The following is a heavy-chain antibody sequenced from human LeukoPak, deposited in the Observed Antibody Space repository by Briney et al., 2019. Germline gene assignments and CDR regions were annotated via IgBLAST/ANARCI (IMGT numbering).Heavy chain of an antibody. CDR3: ARHPMVRGAVNWFDP. J-gene: IGHJ5*02. D-gene: IGHD3-10*01. CDR2: ISSSSSYI. Sequence: GGSLRLSCAASGFTFSSYSMNWVRQAPGKGLEWVSSISSSSSYIYYADSVKGRFTISRDNAKNSLYLQMNSLRAEDTAVYYCARHPMVRGAVNWFDPWGQGTLVTVSS. CDR1: GFTFSSYS. V-gene: IGHV3-21*01.